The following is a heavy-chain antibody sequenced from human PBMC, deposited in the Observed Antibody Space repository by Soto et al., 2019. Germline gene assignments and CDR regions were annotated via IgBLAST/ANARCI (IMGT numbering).Heavy chain of an antibody. CDR3: ARGEFSSNWYRGSQFDS. D-gene: IGHD6-13*01. J-gene: IGHJ4*02. Sequence: SETLSLTCTVSGGSISSGGYYWSWIRHHQGKGLEWIGYMFYSGSTFYSPSLNSRVPLSVDTARNQFSLNLKSVTAGDTALFYWARGEFSSNWYRGSQFDSWGQGTLVTVSS. CDR2: MFYSGST. CDR1: GGSISSGGYY. V-gene: IGHV4-31*03.